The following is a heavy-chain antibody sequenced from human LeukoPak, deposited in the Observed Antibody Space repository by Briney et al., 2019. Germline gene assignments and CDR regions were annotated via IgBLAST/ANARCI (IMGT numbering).Heavy chain of an antibody. D-gene: IGHD2-8*01. CDR3: ARGLRRAHSDY. Sequence: SETLSLTCAVYGGSFSGYYWSWIRQPPGKGLEWIGEINHSGSTNYSPSLKSRVTMSVDTSKNQFSLKLSSVTAADTAVYYCARGLRRAHSDYWGQGTLVTVSS. CDR1: GGSFSGYY. V-gene: IGHV4-34*01. J-gene: IGHJ4*02. CDR2: INHSGST.